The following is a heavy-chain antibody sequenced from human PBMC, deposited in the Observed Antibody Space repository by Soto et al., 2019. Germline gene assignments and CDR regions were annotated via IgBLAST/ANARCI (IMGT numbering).Heavy chain of an antibody. CDR3: ASSDILTANWFDP. Sequence: GASVKVSCKASGYTFSNYYMHWVRQAPGQGLEWMGIINPSGGSTSYAQKFQGRVTMTRDTSTSTVYMELSSLRSEDTAVYYCASSDILTANWFDPWGQGTLVTVSS. V-gene: IGHV1-46*01. CDR2: INPSGGST. D-gene: IGHD3-9*01. CDR1: GYTFSNYY. J-gene: IGHJ5*02.